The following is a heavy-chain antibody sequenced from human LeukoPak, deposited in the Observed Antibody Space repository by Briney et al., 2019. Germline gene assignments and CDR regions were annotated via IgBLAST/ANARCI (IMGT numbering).Heavy chain of an antibody. CDR3: ARVDRQVYYYDSSGYYYGY. D-gene: IGHD3-22*01. V-gene: IGHV1-18*01. J-gene: IGHJ4*02. CDR1: GYTLTSYG. Sequence: ASVKVSCKASGYTLTSYGISWVRQAPGQGLEWMGWISAYNGNTNYAQKLQGRVTMTTDTSTSTAYMELRSLRSDDTAVYYCARVDRQVYYYDSSGYYYGYWGQGTLVTVSS. CDR2: ISAYNGNT.